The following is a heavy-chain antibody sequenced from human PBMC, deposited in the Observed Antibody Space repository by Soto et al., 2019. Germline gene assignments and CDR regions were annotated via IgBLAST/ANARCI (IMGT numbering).Heavy chain of an antibody. J-gene: IGHJ6*02. CDR1: EGTFAGYS. Sequence: QEELVQSGAEVKKPGSSVNVSCRTSEGTFAGYSITWLRQAPGQRLEWMGEIIPLMRTVNYAQKFQDRVTITGDRSTSTVYMALSSLRSDDTAVYYCARDPVDLFGYLDVWGQGTPVTVSS. D-gene: IGHD2-21*01. CDR3: ARDPVDLFGYLDV. V-gene: IGHV1-69*06. CDR2: IIPLMRTV.